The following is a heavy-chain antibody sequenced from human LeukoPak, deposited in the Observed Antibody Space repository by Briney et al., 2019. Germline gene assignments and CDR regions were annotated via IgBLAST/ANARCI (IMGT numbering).Heavy chain of an antibody. D-gene: IGHD2-2*01. J-gene: IGHJ4*02. V-gene: IGHV3-30*02. CDR3: AKDSSNTRRWAYFDY. CDR2: IRYDGSDS. Sequence: GGSLRLSCAASGFTFSTYGMHWVRQAPGKGLKWVAFIRYDGSDSYYADSVKGRFTISRDNSKNTLFLQMNSLRAEDTAVYYCAKDSSNTRRWAYFDYWGQGTLVTVSS. CDR1: GFTFSTYG.